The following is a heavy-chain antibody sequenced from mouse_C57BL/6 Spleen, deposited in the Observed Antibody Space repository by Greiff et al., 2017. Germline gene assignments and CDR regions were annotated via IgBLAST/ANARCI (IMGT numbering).Heavy chain of an antibody. CDR1: GYTFTDYD. CDR3: TRRIGYYGSSYGWYFDV. Sequence: QVQLQQSGAELVRPGASVTLSCKASGYTFTDYDMHWVKQTPVHGLEWIGAIDPETGGTAYNQKFKGKAILTADKSSSTAYMELSSLTSEDSAVYYCTRRIGYYGSSYGWYFDVWGTGTTVTVSS. J-gene: IGHJ1*03. V-gene: IGHV1-15*01. CDR2: IDPETGGT. D-gene: IGHD1-1*01.